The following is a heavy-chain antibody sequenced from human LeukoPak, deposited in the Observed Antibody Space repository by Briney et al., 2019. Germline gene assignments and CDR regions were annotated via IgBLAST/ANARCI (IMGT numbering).Heavy chain of an antibody. Sequence: ASVKVSCKASGYTFTSYGISWVRQAPGQGLEWMGWISAYNGNTNYAQKLQGRVTMTTDASTSTAYMELRSLSSDDTAVYYCARDRVVAAIHDAFDIWGQGTMVTVSS. CDR1: GYTFTSYG. CDR2: ISAYNGNT. J-gene: IGHJ3*02. CDR3: ARDRVVAAIHDAFDI. D-gene: IGHD2-15*01. V-gene: IGHV1-18*01.